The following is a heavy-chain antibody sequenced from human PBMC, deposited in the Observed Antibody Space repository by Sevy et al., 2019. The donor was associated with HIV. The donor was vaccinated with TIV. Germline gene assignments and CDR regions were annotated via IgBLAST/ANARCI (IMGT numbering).Heavy chain of an antibody. CDR3: ARVGPGGSGSYYKPLYYYYYYMDV. Sequence: SETLSLTCTVSGGPISSYYWSWIRQPPGKGLEWIGYIYYSGSTNYNPSLKSRVTISVDTSKNQFSLKLSSVTAADTAVYYCARVGPGGSGSYYKPLYYYYYYMDVWGKGTTVTVSS. J-gene: IGHJ6*03. CDR2: IYYSGST. CDR1: GGPISSYY. V-gene: IGHV4-59*01. D-gene: IGHD3-10*01.